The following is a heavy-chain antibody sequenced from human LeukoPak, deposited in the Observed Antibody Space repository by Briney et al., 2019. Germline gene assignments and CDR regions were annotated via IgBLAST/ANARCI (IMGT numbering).Heavy chain of an antibody. J-gene: IGHJ4*02. Sequence: PGKSLRFSCAASGFTFSSYGMHWVRQAPGKGLEWVAVIWYDGSNKYYADSVKGRFTISRDNSKNTLYLQMNSLRAEDTAVYYCARDPGYSGSYLATYYFDYWGQGTLVTVSS. D-gene: IGHD1-26*01. CDR3: ARDPGYSGSYLATYYFDY. CDR2: IWYDGSNK. CDR1: GFTFSSYG. V-gene: IGHV3-33*01.